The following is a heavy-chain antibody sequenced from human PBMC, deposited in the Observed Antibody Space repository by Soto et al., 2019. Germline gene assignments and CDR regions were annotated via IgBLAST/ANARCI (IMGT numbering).Heavy chain of an antibody. CDR3: AKERTAAAILYDFDY. V-gene: IGHV3-30*18. Sequence: GGSLRLSCAASGFTFSTYGMHWVRQAPGKGLEWVAVISYDGSHKYYADSVKGRFTISRDNSKNTLYLQMNGLRAEDTAVYYCAKERTAAAILYDFDYWGQGTLVTVSS. CDR1: GFTFSTYG. D-gene: IGHD6-13*01. CDR2: ISYDGSHK. J-gene: IGHJ4*02.